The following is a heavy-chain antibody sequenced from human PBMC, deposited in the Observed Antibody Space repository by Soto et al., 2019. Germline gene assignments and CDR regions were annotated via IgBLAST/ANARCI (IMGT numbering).Heavy chain of an antibody. V-gene: IGHV3-30*18. Sequence: GGSLRLSCAASGFTFSSYGMHWVRQAPGKGLEWVAVISYDGSNKNYADSVKGRFTISRDNSKNTLYLQMNSLRAEDTAVYYCAKEGYCSSTSCYPYYYYYGMDVWGQGTTVTVSS. CDR1: GFTFSSYG. J-gene: IGHJ6*02. CDR2: ISYDGSNK. D-gene: IGHD2-2*01. CDR3: AKEGYCSSTSCYPYYYYYGMDV.